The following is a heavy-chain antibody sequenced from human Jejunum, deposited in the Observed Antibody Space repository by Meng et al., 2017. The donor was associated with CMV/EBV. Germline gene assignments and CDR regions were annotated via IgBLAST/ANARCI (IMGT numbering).Heavy chain of an antibody. Sequence: VLLLESGGATVQPGRSLSLACAASGFTFSDNVMTWVRQAPGKGLEWVSTITESGDSTSYADSLKGRSTISRDNSKNPLYLQMNGLRADETAIYYCAKEWGEQLLPDYWGQGTLVTVSS. CDR2: ITESGDST. CDR3: AKEWGEQLLPDY. V-gene: IGHV3-23*01. CDR1: GFTFSDNV. J-gene: IGHJ4*02. D-gene: IGHD4-23*01.